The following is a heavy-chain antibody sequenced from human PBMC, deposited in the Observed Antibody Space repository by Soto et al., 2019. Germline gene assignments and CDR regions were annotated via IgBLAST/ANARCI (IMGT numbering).Heavy chain of an antibody. V-gene: IGHV1-69*02. D-gene: IGHD3-10*01. Sequence: QVQLVQSGAEVKKPGSSVKVSCKASGGTFSSYTISWVRQAPGQGLEWMGRIIPILGIANYAQKFQGRVTITADKPTSTAYRGLSSLGCEDTAVYYWARGGAAPGGDYWGQGTLVTVSS. J-gene: IGHJ4*02. CDR3: ARGGAAPGGDY. CDR2: IIPILGIA. CDR1: GGTFSSYT.